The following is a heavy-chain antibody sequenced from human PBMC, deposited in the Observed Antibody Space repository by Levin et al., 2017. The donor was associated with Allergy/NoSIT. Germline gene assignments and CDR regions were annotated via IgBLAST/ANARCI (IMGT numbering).Heavy chain of an antibody. CDR2: INPNDTGT. CDR1: GYTFINYY. V-gene: IGHV1-46*01. CDR3: ARSPSRGKHYYYYMDV. J-gene: IGHJ6*03. Sequence: ASVKVSCKASGYTFINYYMHWVRQAPGQGLEWMGIINPNDTGTGFAQQFRDRVTVTRDTSTSTVYMEMSSLTSEDTAVYYCARSPSRGKHYYYYMDVWGKGTTVTVSS. D-gene: IGHD3-10*01.